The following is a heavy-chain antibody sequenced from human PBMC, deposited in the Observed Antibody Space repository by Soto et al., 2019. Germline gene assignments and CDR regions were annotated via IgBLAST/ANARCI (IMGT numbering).Heavy chain of an antibody. Sequence: QVQLVQSGAEVKKPGSSVKVSCKASGGTFSSYTISWVRQAPGQGLEWMGRIIPILGIANYAQKFQCRVTITADKSTSTAYMELSSLRSEDTAVYYCASKVAASHGMDVWGQGTTVTVSS. CDR3: ASKVAASHGMDV. V-gene: IGHV1-69*02. CDR2: IIPILGIA. CDR1: GGTFSSYT. J-gene: IGHJ6*02. D-gene: IGHD6-13*01.